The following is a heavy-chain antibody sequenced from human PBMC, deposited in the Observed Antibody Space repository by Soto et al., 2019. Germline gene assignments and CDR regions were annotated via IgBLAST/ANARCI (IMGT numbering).Heavy chain of an antibody. J-gene: IGHJ4*02. V-gene: IGHV3-33*01. CDR1: GFTFSSYG. CDR3: AREQDIVVVPAAIKSERKRETRTYYFDY. CDR2: IWYDGSNK. Sequence: GGSLRLSCAASGFTFSSYGMHWVRQAPGKGLEWVAVIWYDGSNKYYADSVKGRFTISRENSKNTLYLQMNSLRAEDTAVYYCAREQDIVVVPAAIKSERKRETRTYYFDYWGQGTLVTVSS. D-gene: IGHD2-2*02.